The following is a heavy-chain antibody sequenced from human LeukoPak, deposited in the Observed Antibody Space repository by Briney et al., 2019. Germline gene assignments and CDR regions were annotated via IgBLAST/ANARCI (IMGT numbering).Heavy chain of an antibody. CDR3: AREEAAGTIDY. V-gene: IGHV4-59*01. CDR1: GGSISSYY. J-gene: IGHJ4*02. CDR2: IYYSGST. Sequence: PSGTLSLTCTVSGGSISSYYWSWIRQPPGKGLEWIGYIYYSGSTNYNPSLKSRVTISVDTSKNQFSLKLSSVTAADTAVYYCAREEAAGTIDYWGQGTLVTVSS. D-gene: IGHD6-13*01.